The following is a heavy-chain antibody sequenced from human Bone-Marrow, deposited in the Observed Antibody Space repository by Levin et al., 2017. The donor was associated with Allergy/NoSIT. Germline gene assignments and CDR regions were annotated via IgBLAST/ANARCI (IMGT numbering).Heavy chain of an antibody. Sequence: GESLKISCRGSGYDFTTYRISWVRQMPGKGLEWMGMISPSDSSTTYSPSFEGHVTIAADKSVTTAYLEWISLKASDTAIYYCARLWSGVGAYWGQGTLVSVSS. J-gene: IGHJ4*02. V-gene: IGHV5-10-1*01. CDR2: ISPSDSST. CDR1: GYDFTTYR. D-gene: IGHD3-10*01. CDR3: ARLWSGVGAY.